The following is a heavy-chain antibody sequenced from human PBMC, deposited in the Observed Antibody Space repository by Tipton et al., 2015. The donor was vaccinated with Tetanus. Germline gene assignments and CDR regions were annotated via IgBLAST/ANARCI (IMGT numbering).Heavy chain of an antibody. V-gene: IGHV3-33*01. CDR3: AREADCSGGRGFSGGFDN. CDR1: GFIFSSYG. J-gene: IGHJ4*02. Sequence: SLRLSCAASGFIFSSYGIHWVRQAPGKGLEWVAVSWYDGTDKYYADSVKGRFTISRDNSKNTLYLQMNSLRAEDTAVYYCAREADCSGGRGFSGGFDNWGRGTQVPVSS. CDR2: SWYDGTDK. D-gene: IGHD2-15*01.